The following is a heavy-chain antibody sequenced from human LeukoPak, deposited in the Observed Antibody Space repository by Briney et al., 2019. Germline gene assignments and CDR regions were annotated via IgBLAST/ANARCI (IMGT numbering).Heavy chain of an antibody. V-gene: IGHV1-69*05. Sequence: SVKVSCKASGGTFSSYAISWVRQAPGQGLEWMGGIIPIFGTANYAQKFQGRVTITTDESTSTAYMELSSLRSEDTAVYYCARGYSSSSQDYYYYMDVWGKGTTVIVSS. J-gene: IGHJ6*03. D-gene: IGHD6-6*01. CDR3: ARGYSSSSQDYYYYMDV. CDR1: GGTFSSYA. CDR2: IIPIFGTA.